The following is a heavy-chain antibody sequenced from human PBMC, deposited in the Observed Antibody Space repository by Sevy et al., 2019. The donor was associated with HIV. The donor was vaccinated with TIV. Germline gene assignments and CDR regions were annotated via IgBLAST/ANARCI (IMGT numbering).Heavy chain of an antibody. J-gene: IGHJ4*02. CDR3: ARGIGSSGGL. Sequence: GGSLRLSCTCSGFPLSTYWMHWVRQIPGKGLEWVCHVNQDGSVKQYADSVRGRFTISRDNVKNTVFLYMNSLRTDDTALYYCARGIGSSGGLWGQGTLVTVSS. D-gene: IGHD6-6*01. CDR2: VNQDGSVK. V-gene: IGHV3-74*01. CDR1: GFPLSTYW.